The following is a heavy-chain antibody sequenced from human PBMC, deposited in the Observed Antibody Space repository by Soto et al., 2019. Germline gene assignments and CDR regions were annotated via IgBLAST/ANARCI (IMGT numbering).Heavy chain of an antibody. CDR1: GYSISSGYY. D-gene: IGHD2-2*01. Sequence: SETLSLTCAVSGYSISSGYYWGWIRQPPGKGLEWIGSIYHSGSTYYNPSLKSRVTXSVDTSKNQFSLKLNPVTAAHTAVSYCAREDIVVVPAAIPRTESFDIWGQGSMVIV. V-gene: IGHV4-38-2*02. CDR2: IYHSGST. CDR3: AREDIVVVPAAIPRTESFDI. J-gene: IGHJ3*02.